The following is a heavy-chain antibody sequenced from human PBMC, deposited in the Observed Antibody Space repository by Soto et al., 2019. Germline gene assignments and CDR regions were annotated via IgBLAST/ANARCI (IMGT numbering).Heavy chain of an antibody. CDR3: AKNQERELPRVIDF. CDR1: GLTFSNYA. Sequence: GGSLRLSCATSGLTFSNYAMSWVRQAPGGGLEWVSSMSGSSSTTYYADSVRGRVTISRDRSKNTLYLQMSSLRAEDTALYYCAKNQERELPRVIDFWGQGTLVTVSS. V-gene: IGHV3-23*01. D-gene: IGHD1-7*01. J-gene: IGHJ4*02. CDR2: MSGSSSTT.